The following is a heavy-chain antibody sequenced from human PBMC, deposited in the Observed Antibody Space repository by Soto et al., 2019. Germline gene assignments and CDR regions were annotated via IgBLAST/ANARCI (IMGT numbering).Heavy chain of an antibody. J-gene: IGHJ3*02. D-gene: IGHD6-13*01. CDR1: GFTFSSYA. Sequence: TGGSLRLSCAASGFTFSSYAMSWVRQAPGKGLEWVSAISGSGGSTYYADSVKGRFTISRDNSKNTLYLQMNSLRAEDTAVYYCAKAGSSSWYVGAFDIWGQGTMVTVSS. V-gene: IGHV3-23*01. CDR3: AKAGSSSWYVGAFDI. CDR2: ISGSGGST.